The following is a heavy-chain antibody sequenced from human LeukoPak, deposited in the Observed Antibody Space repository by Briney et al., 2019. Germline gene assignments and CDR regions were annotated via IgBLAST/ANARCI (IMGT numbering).Heavy chain of an antibody. CDR2: ISASGATT. Sequence: GGSLRLSCAASGFNFSIYAMSWVRQAPGGGLQWVSGISASGATTYYAGSLKGGFTLSRDISKNTLYLQMNSLRAEDTAIYYCAKVRKGVGAFDLWGQGTMVTVSS. CDR1: GFNFSIYA. D-gene: IGHD3-16*01. J-gene: IGHJ3*01. CDR3: AKVRKGVGAFDL. V-gene: IGHV3-23*01.